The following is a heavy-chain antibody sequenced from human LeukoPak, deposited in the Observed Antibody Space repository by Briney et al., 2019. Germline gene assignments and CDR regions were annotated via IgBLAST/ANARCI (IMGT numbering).Heavy chain of an antibody. V-gene: IGHV4-30-4*01. CDR1: GGSISSGDYY. CDR3: ARDRVKATGTTVYYYYGMDV. J-gene: IGHJ6*02. Sequence: SETLSLTCTVSGGSISSGDYYWSWIRQPPGKGLEWIGYIYYSGSTYYNPSLKSRVTISVDTSKNQFSLKLSSVTAADTAVYYCARDRVKATGTTVYYYYGMDVWGQGTTVTVSS. D-gene: IGHD1-7*01. CDR2: IYYSGST.